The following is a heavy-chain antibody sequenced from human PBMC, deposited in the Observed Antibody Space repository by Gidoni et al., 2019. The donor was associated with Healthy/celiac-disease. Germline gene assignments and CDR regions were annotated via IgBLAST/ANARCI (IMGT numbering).Heavy chain of an antibody. CDR3: ARGAGPFWFDP. V-gene: IGHV4-34*01. CDR1: GGSFSGYY. J-gene: IGHJ5*02. Sequence: QVQLQQWGAGLLTPSETLSLTCAVYGGSFSGYYWSWIRQPPGKGLEWIGEINHSGSTNYNPSLKSRVTISVDTSKNQFSLKLSSVTAADTAVYYCARGAGPFWFDPWGQGTLVTVSS. CDR2: INHSGST.